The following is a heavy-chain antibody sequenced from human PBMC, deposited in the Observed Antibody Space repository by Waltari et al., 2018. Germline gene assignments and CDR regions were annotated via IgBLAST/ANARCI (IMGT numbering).Heavy chain of an antibody. CDR2: INHSGST. V-gene: IGHV4-34*01. CDR1: GGSFSGYY. D-gene: IGHD3-3*01. J-gene: IGHJ5*02. Sequence: QVQLQQWGAGLLKPSETLSLTCAVYGGSFSGYYWSWIRQPPGKGLEWIGEINHSGSTNYNPALKSRVTISVDTSKNQFSLKLSSVTAADTAVYYCARGEPGFLEWLLYVRWFDPWGQGTLVTVSS. CDR3: ARGEPGFLEWLLYVRWFDP.